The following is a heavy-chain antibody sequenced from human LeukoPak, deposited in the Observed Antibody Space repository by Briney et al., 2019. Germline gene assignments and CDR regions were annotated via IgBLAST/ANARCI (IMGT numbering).Heavy chain of an antibody. V-gene: IGHV3-74*01. J-gene: IGHJ4*02. CDR3: ARVWSYYYFDY. CDR1: GFTFSSYW. D-gene: IGHD2-8*02. Sequence: GGSLRLSCAASGFTFSSYWMHWVRQAPGKGLVWVSRINNDGSSTSYADSVKGRFTISRDGAKNTLYLQMNSLRAEDTAVYYCARVWSYYYFDYWGQGTLVTVSS. CDR2: INNDGSST.